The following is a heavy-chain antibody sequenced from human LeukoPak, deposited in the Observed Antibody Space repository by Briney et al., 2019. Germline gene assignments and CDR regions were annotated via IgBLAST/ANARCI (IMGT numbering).Heavy chain of an antibody. D-gene: IGHD3-3*01. CDR1: GDTFSDYY. Sequence: ASVKVSCKASGDTFSDYYIHWVRQAPGQGLQWMGWINHKGGGTYYAQRFQGRVTMTRDTSISTAYMELSRLRSDDSAVYYCARDGWSGFGFDYWGQGTLVTVSS. CDR3: ARDGWSGFGFDY. V-gene: IGHV1-2*02. CDR2: INHKGGGT. J-gene: IGHJ4*02.